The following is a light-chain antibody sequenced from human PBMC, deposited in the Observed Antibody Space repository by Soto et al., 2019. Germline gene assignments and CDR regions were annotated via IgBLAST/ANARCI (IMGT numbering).Light chain of an antibody. J-gene: IGKJ1*01. CDR1: QSISSW. CDR3: QQYNGYSTWT. CDR2: DAS. Sequence: DIQLTQSPSTLSPSVGDRVTITCRASQSISSWLAWYQQKPGKAPKLLIYDASSLESGVPSRFSGSGSGTEFTLTISSLQPDDFATYYCQQYNGYSTWTFGQGTKVDI. V-gene: IGKV1-5*01.